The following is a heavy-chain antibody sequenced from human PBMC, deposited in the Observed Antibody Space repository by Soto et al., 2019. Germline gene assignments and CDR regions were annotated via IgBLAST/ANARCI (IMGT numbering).Heavy chain of an antibody. CDR3: ARARVYATGPLDF. Sequence: GGSLRLSCAASGFTFTSYTMNWVRQAPGKGLEWVSSISSSSDYIYYADSMKGRVAISRDNAKNSLFLDMNSLTGEDTAVYYCARARVYATGPLDFWGQGTLVTVSS. V-gene: IGHV3-21*06. CDR1: GFTFTSYT. J-gene: IGHJ4*02. CDR2: ISSSSDYI. D-gene: IGHD6-13*01.